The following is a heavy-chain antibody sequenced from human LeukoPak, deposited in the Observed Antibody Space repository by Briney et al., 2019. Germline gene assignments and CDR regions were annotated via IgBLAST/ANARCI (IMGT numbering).Heavy chain of an antibody. V-gene: IGHV4-34*01. CDR1: GGSFSVYY. Sequence: AETLSLTCAVYGGSFSVYYSSWIRHPPGKGLEWIGEINHSGSTNYNRFVKSRVTISVDTSKHPFSLKLSSVTAADTAVYYCVRVGSRNDFWSGYSPRYYYYYMDVWGKGTTVTVSS. CDR2: INHSGST. D-gene: IGHD3-3*01. CDR3: VRVGSRNDFWSGYSPRYYYYYMDV. J-gene: IGHJ6*03.